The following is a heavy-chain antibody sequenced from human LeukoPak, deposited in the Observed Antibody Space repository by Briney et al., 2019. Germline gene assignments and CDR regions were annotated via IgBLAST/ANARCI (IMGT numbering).Heavy chain of an antibody. J-gene: IGHJ4*02. V-gene: IGHV4-31*03. CDR2: IYYSGST. CDR3: AKDSTSLLFEY. D-gene: IGHD3-10*01. CDR1: GGSISSGGYY. Sequence: SETLSLTCTVSGGSISSGGYYWSWIRQHPGKGLEWIGYIYYSGSTYYNPSLKSRVTISVDTSKNQFSLKLSSVTAADTAVYYCAKDSTSLLFEYWGQGTLVTVSS.